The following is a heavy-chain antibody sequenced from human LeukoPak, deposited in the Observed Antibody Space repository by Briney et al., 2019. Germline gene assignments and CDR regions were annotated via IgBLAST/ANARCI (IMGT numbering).Heavy chain of an antibody. J-gene: IGHJ4*02. CDR2: VSGSGGST. CDR1: GFTFSSYA. V-gene: IGHV3-23*01. CDR3: AKGSDYYDSSFTDY. D-gene: IGHD3-22*01. Sequence: GGSLRLSCAASGFTFSSYAMSWVRQAPGKGLEWVSAVSGSGGSTYYADSVKGRFTISRDNSKNTLYLQMNSLRAEDTAVYYCAKGSDYYDSSFTDYWGQGTLVTVSS.